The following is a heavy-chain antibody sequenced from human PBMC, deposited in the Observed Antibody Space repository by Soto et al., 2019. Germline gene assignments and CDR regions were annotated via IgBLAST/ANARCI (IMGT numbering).Heavy chain of an antibody. D-gene: IGHD1-26*01. CDR2: INTYSGKT. CDR3: ARGPGGATKPYYYYAMDV. Sequence: QVHLVQSGGEVKKPGTSVKVSCKASGYTFNSHGISWVRQAPGQGLEWMGWINTYSGKTNYAQRFQGRITITTTTPTNTTYLELRSLRSGDTAVYYCARGPGGATKPYYYYAMDVWGQGTPITVSS. CDR1: GYTFNSHG. J-gene: IGHJ6*01. V-gene: IGHV1-18*04.